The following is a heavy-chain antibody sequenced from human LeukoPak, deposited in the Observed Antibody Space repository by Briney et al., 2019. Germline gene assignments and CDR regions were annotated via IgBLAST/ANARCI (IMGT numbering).Heavy chain of an antibody. CDR3: ARAYGGYYFDQ. Sequence: GGSLRLSCAASGFTFSSYGMSWVRQAPGKGLEWVSVIYSGGSTYYADSVKGRFTISRDNSKNTLFLQMNSLRAEDTAVYYCARAYGGYYFDQWGQGTLVSVSS. D-gene: IGHD4/OR15-4a*01. V-gene: IGHV3-53*01. CDR1: GFTFSSYG. CDR2: IYSGGST. J-gene: IGHJ4*02.